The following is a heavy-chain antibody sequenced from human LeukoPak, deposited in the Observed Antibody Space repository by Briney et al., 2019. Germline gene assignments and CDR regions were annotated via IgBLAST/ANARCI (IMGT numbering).Heavy chain of an antibody. Sequence: GGSLRLSCAASGFTFSDYYMSWIRQAPGKGQEWVSYISSSSSYTNYADSVKGRFTISRDNAKNSLYLQMNSLRAEDTAVYYCARVYSSSRYYFDYWGQGTLVTVSS. J-gene: IGHJ4*02. CDR2: ISSSSSYT. V-gene: IGHV3-11*03. D-gene: IGHD6-13*01. CDR3: ARVYSSSRYYFDY. CDR1: GFTFSDYY.